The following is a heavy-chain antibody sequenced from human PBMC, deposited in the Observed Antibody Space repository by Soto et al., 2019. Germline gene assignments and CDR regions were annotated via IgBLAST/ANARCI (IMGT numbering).Heavy chain of an antibody. V-gene: IGHV3-30-3*01. D-gene: IGHD2-15*01. J-gene: IGHJ3*02. CDR1: GFTFSSYA. CDR3: VAQDDAFDI. Sequence: QVQLVESGGGVVQPGRSLRLSCAASGFTFSSYAMHWVRQAPGKGLEWVAVISYDGSNKYYADSVKGRFTISRDNSKNTLYLQMNSLRAEDTAVYYCVAQDDAFDIRGQGTMVTVSS. CDR2: ISYDGSNK.